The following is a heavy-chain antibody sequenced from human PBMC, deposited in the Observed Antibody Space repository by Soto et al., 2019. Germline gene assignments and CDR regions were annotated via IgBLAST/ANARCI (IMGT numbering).Heavy chain of an antibody. Sequence: QLQLQESGPGLVKSSETLSLTCTVSGGSISSSSYYWGWIRQPPGKGLEWIGSIYYSGSTYYNSSLKGRVTISVDTSKNQFSLKVSSVTAAATAVYYCARHDRDYGDQIDYWGQGTLVTVSS. D-gene: IGHD4-17*01. CDR1: GGSISSSSYY. CDR2: IYYSGST. V-gene: IGHV4-39*01. CDR3: ARHDRDYGDQIDY. J-gene: IGHJ4*02.